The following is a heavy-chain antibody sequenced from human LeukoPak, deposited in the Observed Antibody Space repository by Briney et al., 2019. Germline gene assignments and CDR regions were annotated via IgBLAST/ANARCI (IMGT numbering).Heavy chain of an antibody. CDR2: ISSSSSYI. J-gene: IGHJ4*02. CDR1: GFTFSSYS. V-gene: IGHV3-21*01. D-gene: IGHD6-19*01. Sequence: GGSLRLSCAASGFTFSSYSMNWVRQAPGKGLEWVSSISSSSSYIYYADSVKGRFTISRDNAKNSLYLQMNSLRAEDTAVYYCAREDSSGWYPLDYWGQGTLVPVSS. CDR3: AREDSSGWYPLDY.